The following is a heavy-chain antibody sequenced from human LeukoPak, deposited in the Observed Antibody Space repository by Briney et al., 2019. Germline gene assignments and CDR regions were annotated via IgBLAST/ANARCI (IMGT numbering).Heavy chain of an antibody. CDR2: INSDNGNT. Sequence: ASVTVSCTASGYTFTTYAMHWVRQAPGQRLEWLGWINSDNGNTKYSQKFRGRVTITRDTSAYTAYMELRSLSSADTAVYFCARAPYDFLTGYSLNWFDPWGQGTLVTVSS. CDR1: GYTFTTYA. D-gene: IGHD3-9*01. CDR3: ARAPYDFLTGYSLNWFDP. V-gene: IGHV1-3*04. J-gene: IGHJ5*02.